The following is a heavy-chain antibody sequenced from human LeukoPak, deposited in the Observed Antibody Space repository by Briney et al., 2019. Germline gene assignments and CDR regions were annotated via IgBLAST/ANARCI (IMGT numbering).Heavy chain of an antibody. V-gene: IGHV3-23*01. Sequence: LAGGSLRLSCAASGFTFSSYAMSWVRQAPGKGLGWVSAVSGTGGSTYYADSVKGRFTISRDNSKNTLYLQMNNLRAEDTAIYYCAKKGAVTATGYFDYWGQGTLVTVSS. CDR2: VSGTGGST. D-gene: IGHD2-21*02. CDR3: AKKGAVTATGYFDY. CDR1: GFTFSSYA. J-gene: IGHJ4*02.